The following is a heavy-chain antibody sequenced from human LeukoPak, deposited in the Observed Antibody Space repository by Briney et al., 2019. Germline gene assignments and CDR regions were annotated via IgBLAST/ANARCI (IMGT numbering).Heavy chain of an antibody. CDR1: GYTFTSYA. V-gene: IGHV1-3*01. CDR2: INAGNGNT. Sequence: GASVKVSCKASGYTFTSYAMHWVRQAPGQRLEWMGWINAGNGNTKYSQKFQGRVTITRDTSASTAYMEMSSLRSEYTAVYYCARVIAVARLDYWGQGTLVTVSS. D-gene: IGHD6-19*01. J-gene: IGHJ4*02. CDR3: ARVIAVARLDY.